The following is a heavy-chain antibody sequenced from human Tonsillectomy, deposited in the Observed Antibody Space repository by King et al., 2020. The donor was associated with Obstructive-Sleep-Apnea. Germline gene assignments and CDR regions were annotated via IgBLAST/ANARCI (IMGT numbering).Heavy chain of an antibody. Sequence: VQLVQSGGGVVQPGRSLRLSCAASGFTFSSYAMHWVRQAPGKGLEWVAVISYDGSNKYYADSVKGRFTISRDNSKNTLYLQMNSLRAEDTAVYYCARAPWGCEDYLDYWGQGTLVTVSS. CDR1: GFTFSSYA. CDR2: ISYDGSNK. J-gene: IGHJ4*02. CDR3: ARAPWGCEDYLDY. D-gene: IGHD3-16*01. V-gene: IGHV3-30*04.